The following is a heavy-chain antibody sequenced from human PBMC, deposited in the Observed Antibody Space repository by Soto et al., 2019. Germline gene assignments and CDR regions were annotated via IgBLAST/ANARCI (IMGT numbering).Heavy chain of an antibody. CDR3: ARDRGRGTVTVYNWFDP. D-gene: IGHD4-17*01. CDR1: GGSISSGDYY. CDR2: IYYSGST. Sequence: QVQLQESGPGLVKPSQTLSLTCTVSGGSISSGDYYWSWIRQPPGKGLEWIGYIYYSGSTYYNPSLKSRVTISVDTSKNQFSLKLSSVTAADTAVYYCARDRGRGTVTVYNWFDPWGQGTLVTVSS. J-gene: IGHJ5*02. V-gene: IGHV4-30-4*01.